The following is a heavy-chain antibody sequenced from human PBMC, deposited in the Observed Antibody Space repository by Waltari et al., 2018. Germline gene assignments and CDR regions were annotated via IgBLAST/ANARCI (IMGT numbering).Heavy chain of an antibody. CDR2: VYTIGTT. V-gene: IGHV4-4*07. Sequence: QVQLQESGPRLVEPWETLSLTCRISGVSISDYYWSWIRQPAGKGLEFIGGVYTIGTTDYNPSLRSRATVSVDKSKNHFSLSLTSVTAADTAIYYCARGYSDDGGEYFQHWGQGTLVSVSS. CDR1: GVSISDYY. D-gene: IGHD3-16*01. CDR3: ARGYSDDGGEYFQH. J-gene: IGHJ1*01.